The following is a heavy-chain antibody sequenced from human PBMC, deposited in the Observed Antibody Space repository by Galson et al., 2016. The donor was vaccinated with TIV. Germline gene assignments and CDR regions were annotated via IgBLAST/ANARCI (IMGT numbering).Heavy chain of an antibody. CDR1: GGTFSNYG. Sequence: CKASGGTFSNYGVSWVRQAPGQGLEWMGGIIPIFDVPKYGQKFQGRLTITADESTSTAYMELSSLRSEDTAVYYCARGFSKLRYYGSGSYLYFDYWGQGTLVTVSS. V-gene: IGHV1-69*01. J-gene: IGHJ4*02. D-gene: IGHD3-10*01. CDR2: IIPIFDVP. CDR3: ARGFSKLRYYGSGSYLYFDY.